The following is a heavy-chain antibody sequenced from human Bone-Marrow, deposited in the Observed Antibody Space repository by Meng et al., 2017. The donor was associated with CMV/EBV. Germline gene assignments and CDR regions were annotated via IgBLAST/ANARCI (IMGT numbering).Heavy chain of an antibody. CDR1: GDSISRNLW. CDR2: ISYSGDT. Sequence: SEPLSLTCAVSGDSISRNLWWSWVRQPPGKGLEWIGEISYSGDTKYNPSLQSRATISSDTTNNRFSLRLNSVTAADTGVYFCARSPGFWSLDYWGRGTLVTVSS. D-gene: IGHD2-8*02. J-gene: IGHJ4*02. V-gene: IGHV4-4*02. CDR3: ARSPGFWSLDY.